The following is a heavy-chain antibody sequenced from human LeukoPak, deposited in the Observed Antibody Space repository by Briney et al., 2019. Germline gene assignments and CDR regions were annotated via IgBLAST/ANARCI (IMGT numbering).Heavy chain of an antibody. CDR3: ARGSPDYYDSSGRFDY. V-gene: IGHV4-34*01. D-gene: IGHD3-22*01. Sequence: SETLSLTCAVYGGSFSGYYWSWIRQPPGKGLEWIGEINHSGSTNYNPSLKSRVTISVDTSRNESSLKLSSVTAADTAVYYCARGSPDYYDSSGRFDYWGQGTLVTVSS. J-gene: IGHJ4*02. CDR2: INHSGST. CDR1: GGSFSGYY.